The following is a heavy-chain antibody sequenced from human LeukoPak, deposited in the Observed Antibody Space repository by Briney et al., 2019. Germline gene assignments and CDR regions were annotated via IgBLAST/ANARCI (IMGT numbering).Heavy chain of an antibody. CDR3: ARASFRWGIAVAGTRGAFGY. J-gene: IGHJ4*02. CDR1: GFTFSDYY. D-gene: IGHD6-19*01. V-gene: IGHV3-11*01. CDR2: ISSSGSTI. Sequence: GGSLRLSWAASGFTFSDYYMSWIRQAPGKGREWVSYISSSGSTIYYADSVTRRLPISRHNPKHSLYLQMHSLRAEDPAVYYCARASFRWGIAVAGTRGAFGYWGQGTLVPVSS.